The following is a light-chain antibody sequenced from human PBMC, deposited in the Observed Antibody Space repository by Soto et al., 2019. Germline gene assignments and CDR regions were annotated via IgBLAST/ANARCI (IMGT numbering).Light chain of an antibody. CDR3: SSYTTSNTRQIV. CDR1: SSDVGGYNY. V-gene: IGLV2-14*01. CDR2: DVS. Sequence: QSALTQPASVSGSPGQSITISCTGTSSDVGGYNYVSWYQQLPGKAPKFIIYDVSNRPSGVSNRFSGSKSGNTASLTISGLQAEDEADYYCSSYTTSNTRQIVFGTGTKLTVL. J-gene: IGLJ1*01.